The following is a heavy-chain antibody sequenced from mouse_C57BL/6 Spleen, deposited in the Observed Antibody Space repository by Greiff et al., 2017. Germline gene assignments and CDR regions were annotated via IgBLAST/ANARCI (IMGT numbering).Heavy chain of an antibody. J-gene: IGHJ1*03. Sequence: VQLQQSGAELVRPGASVTLSCKASGYTFTDYEMHWVKQTPVHGLEWIGAIDPETGGTAYNQKFKGKAILTADKSSSTAYMELRSLTSEDSAVYYCTRRGYDYDNWYFDVWGTGTTVTVSS. D-gene: IGHD2-4*01. CDR1: GYTFTDYE. V-gene: IGHV1-15*01. CDR2: IDPETGGT. CDR3: TRRGYDYDNWYFDV.